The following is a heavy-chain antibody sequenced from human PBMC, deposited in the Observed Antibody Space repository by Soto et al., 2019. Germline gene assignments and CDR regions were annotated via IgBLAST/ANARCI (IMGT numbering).Heavy chain of an antibody. Sequence: QVELVQSGAEVKNPGASVTVSCKASGEFFTTYGISWVRQAPGQGLEWMGWLSTYSTNTNYAPRFQGRLLLTADTSTSTAHMELRSLTPADTAGYYCARWDGRCRDNGGTFYYWGKESQVTVS. CDR2: LSTYSTNT. D-gene: IGHD4-17*01. CDR3: ARWDGRCRDNGGTFYY. CDR1: GEFFTTYG. V-gene: IGHV1-18*04. J-gene: IGHJ4*01.